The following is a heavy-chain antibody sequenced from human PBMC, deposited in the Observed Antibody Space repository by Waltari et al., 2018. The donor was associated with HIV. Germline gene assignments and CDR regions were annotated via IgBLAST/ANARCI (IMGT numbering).Heavy chain of an antibody. V-gene: IGHV3-74*01. D-gene: IGHD1-26*01. CDR1: GFTFSIYW. J-gene: IGHJ4*02. CDR3: ARSEMGATDY. CDR2: INSDGTST. Sequence: EVQLVESGGGLVQLGGSLSLSCAASGFTFSIYWMHWVRQGPGKGLVWVSRINSDGTSTTYADSVRGRFTISRDNAKNTLYLQMNSLRAEDTAVYYCARSEMGATDYWGQGTLVTVSS.